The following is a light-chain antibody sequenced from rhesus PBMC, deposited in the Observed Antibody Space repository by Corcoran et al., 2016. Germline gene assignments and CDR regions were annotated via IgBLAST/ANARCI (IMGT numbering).Light chain of an antibody. Sequence: DIQLTQSPSSLSASVGDRVTITCRASQGISSYLAWYQQKSGKAPKLLIYDASNLQSGVPSRFSGSGSETDFTLPISSLPPEDFAAYYCLRPHSYPYSFGQGTKVEIK. CDR3: LRPHSYPYS. V-gene: IGKV1-38*01. J-gene: IGKJ2*01. CDR2: DAS. CDR1: QGISSY.